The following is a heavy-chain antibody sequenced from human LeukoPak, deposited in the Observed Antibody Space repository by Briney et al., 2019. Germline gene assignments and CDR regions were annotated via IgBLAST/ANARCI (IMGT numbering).Heavy chain of an antibody. D-gene: IGHD3-16*02. Sequence: ASVKVSCKASGYTFTSYGISWVRQAPGQGLEWMGWISAYNGNTNYAQKLQGRVTMTTDTSTSTAYMELRSLRSDDTAVYYCARGLRDDYVWGSYRYPHFDCWGQGTLVTVSS. CDR2: ISAYNGNT. CDR1: GYTFTSYG. V-gene: IGHV1-18*01. J-gene: IGHJ4*02. CDR3: ARGLRDDYVWGSYRYPHFDC.